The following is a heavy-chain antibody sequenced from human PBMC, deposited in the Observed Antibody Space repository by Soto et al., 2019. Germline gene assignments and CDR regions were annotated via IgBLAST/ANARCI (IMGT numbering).Heavy chain of an antibody. Sequence: QITLKESGPTLVKPTQTLTLTCTFSGFSLSTSGVGVGWIRQPPGKALEWLALIYWDDDKRYSPSLKSRLTITKDTSKHQVVLTMNSIAPVDTATYSCAHSLCSGGSCDPNDYWGQGTLVTVSS. CDR3: AHSLCSGGSCDPNDY. V-gene: IGHV2-5*02. J-gene: IGHJ4*02. CDR2: IYWDDDK. D-gene: IGHD2-15*01. CDR1: GFSLSTSGVG.